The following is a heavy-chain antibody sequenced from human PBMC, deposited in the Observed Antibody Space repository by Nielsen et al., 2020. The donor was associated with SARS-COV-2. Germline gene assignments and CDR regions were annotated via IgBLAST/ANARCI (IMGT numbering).Heavy chain of an antibody. CDR1: GGSFSGYY. V-gene: IGHV4-34*01. CDR3: AKYYYSGLDV. J-gene: IGHJ6*02. Sequence: SETLSLTCAVYGGSFSGYYWSWIRQPPGKGLEWIGEINHSGSTNYNPSLKSRATISVDTSKNQLSLKLSSVTAADTAVYYCAKYYYSGLDVWGQGTTVTVSS. CDR2: INHSGST.